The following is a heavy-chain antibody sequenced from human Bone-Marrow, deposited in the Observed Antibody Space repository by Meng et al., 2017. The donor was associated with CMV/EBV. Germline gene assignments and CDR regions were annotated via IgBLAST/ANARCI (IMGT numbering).Heavy chain of an antibody. CDR1: GFTFSSYW. CDR2: IKQDGSEK. V-gene: IGHV3-7*03. D-gene: IGHD3/OR15-3a*01. J-gene: IGHJ4*02. CDR3: ARKSGSDFCYDC. Sequence: GESLKISCAASGFTFSSYWMSWVRQAPGKGLEWVANIKQDGSEKYYVDSVKGRFTISRDNSRNTLYLQMTSLRAEDTAIYYCARKSGSDFCYDCWGQGTLVTVSS.